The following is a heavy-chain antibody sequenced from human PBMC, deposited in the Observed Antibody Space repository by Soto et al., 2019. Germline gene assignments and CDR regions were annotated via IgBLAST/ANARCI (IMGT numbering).Heavy chain of an antibody. CDR3: ARGNGYSYGLFDY. Sequence: PSGTPSLTRPILCGSIRSYYWSWIPPPPGKGLEWIGYIYYSGSTNYNPSLKSRVTISVDTSKNQFSLKLISVTAADTAVYYCARGNGYSYGLFDYWGQGTLVTVSS. J-gene: IGHJ4*02. D-gene: IGHD5-18*01. CDR2: IYYSGST. CDR1: CGSIRSYY. V-gene: IGHV4-59*01.